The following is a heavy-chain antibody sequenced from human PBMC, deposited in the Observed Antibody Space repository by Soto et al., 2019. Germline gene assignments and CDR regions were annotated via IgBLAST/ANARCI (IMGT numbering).Heavy chain of an antibody. J-gene: IGHJ4*02. D-gene: IGHD6-19*01. V-gene: IGHV3-74*01. CDR1: GFTFSSYW. CDR3: ARGWMGRWLVDF. CDR2: INGAGSNT. Sequence: EVQLMESGGGLVQPGGSLRLSCAASGFTFSSYWMHWVRQAPGKGLVWVSRINGAGSNTNYADSVKGRFTISRDNAKNTVYLQLDSLTAEDTAVYYCARGWMGRWLVDFWGQGTLVTVSS.